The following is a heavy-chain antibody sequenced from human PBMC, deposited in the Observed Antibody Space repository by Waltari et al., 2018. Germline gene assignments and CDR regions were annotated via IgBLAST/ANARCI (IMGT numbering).Heavy chain of an antibody. CDR2: ISSCGDT. CDR1: GGSISRPNFF. J-gene: IGHJ4*02. Sequence: QVQLQESGPGLVKPSQTLSLNCTVSGGSISRPNFFREWSRQPAGKGLQWIGRISSCGDTNYNPSLKSRVTISLDTSKNQFSLTLTSVTAADTAVYFCARGGYWGQGTQVTVSS. CDR3: ARGGY. V-gene: IGHV4-61*02.